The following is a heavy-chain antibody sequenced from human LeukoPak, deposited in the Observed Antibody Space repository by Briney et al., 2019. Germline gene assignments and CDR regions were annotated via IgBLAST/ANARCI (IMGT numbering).Heavy chain of an antibody. CDR1: GFTFSSYA. V-gene: IGHV3-23*01. CDR3: AKPYYYDSSGYPYYYYMDV. CDR2: ISGSGGST. J-gene: IGHJ6*03. D-gene: IGHD3-22*01. Sequence: PGGSLRLSCAASGFTFSSYAMSWVRQAPGKGLEWVSAISGSGGSTYYADSVKGRFTISRDNSKNTLYLQMNSLRAEDTAVYYCAKPYYYDSSGYPYYYYMDVWGKGTTVTVSS.